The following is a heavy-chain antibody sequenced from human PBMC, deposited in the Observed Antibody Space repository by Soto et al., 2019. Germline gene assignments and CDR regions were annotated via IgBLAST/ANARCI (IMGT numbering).Heavy chain of an antibody. CDR1: GFSVNDNY. J-gene: IGHJ4*02. CDR2: IFTRGTA. D-gene: IGHD3-22*01. Sequence: GGSLRLSCAASGFSVNDNYMAWVRQAPGKSPEWVAVIFTRGTAHYADSVTGRFIFSRDNSKRTLNLQLNNLRAEDTAVYYCTKLWGYYFESWGQGTLVTVSS. V-gene: IGHV3-53*01. CDR3: TKLWGYYFES.